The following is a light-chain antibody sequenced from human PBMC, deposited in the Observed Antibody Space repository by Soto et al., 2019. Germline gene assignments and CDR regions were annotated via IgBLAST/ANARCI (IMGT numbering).Light chain of an antibody. CDR1: SSDVGGYNY. J-gene: IGLJ1*01. Sequence: QSALTQPASVSGSPGQSITISCTGTSSDVGGYNYVSWYQQHPGKAPKLMIYEVSNRPSGVSNRFSGSKSGNTASLTISGLQAKDEADYYCSSYTSRSTLDYVFGIGTKVTVL. CDR3: SSYTSRSTLDYV. V-gene: IGLV2-14*01. CDR2: EVS.